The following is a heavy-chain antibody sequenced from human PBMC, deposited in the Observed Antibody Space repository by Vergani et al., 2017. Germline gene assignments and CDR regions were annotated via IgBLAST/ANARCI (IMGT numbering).Heavy chain of an antibody. Sequence: QVQLVESGGGVVQPGGSLRLSCAASGFTFSSYGMHWVRQAPGKGLGWVAFIRYDGSNKYYADSVKGRFTISRDNSKNTLYLQMNSLRAEDTAVYYCAKLGVVVPAAMNPDYWGQGTLVTVSS. V-gene: IGHV3-30*02. D-gene: IGHD2-2*01. CDR1: GFTFSSYG. J-gene: IGHJ4*02. CDR3: AKLGVVVPAAMNPDY. CDR2: IRYDGSNK.